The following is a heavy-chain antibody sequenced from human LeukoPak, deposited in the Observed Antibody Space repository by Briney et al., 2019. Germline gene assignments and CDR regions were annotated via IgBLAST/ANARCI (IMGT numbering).Heavy chain of an antibody. D-gene: IGHD3-10*01. J-gene: IGHJ4*02. Sequence: PSETLSLTCTISGVSIRSYYWSWIRQPPGKGLEWIGYIYYSGSTNYNPSLKSRVTISVDTSKNQFSLKLSSVTAADTAVYYCARDAPSYGSGSYIFGYWGQGTLVTVSS. CDR3: ARDAPSYGSGSYIFGY. CDR2: IYYSGST. CDR1: GVSIRSYY. V-gene: IGHV4-59*01.